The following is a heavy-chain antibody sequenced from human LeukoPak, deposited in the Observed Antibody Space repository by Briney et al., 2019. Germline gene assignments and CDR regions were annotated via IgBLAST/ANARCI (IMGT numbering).Heavy chain of an antibody. J-gene: IGHJ1*01. CDR3: ARVGWAIFGVVIDQYFQH. V-gene: IGHV4-30-4*08. D-gene: IGHD3-3*01. CDR2: IYYSGST. Sequence: SETLSLTCTVSGGSISGGDYYWSWIRQPPGKGLEWIGYIYYSGSTYYNPSLKSRVTMSVDTSKNQFSLKLSSVTAADTAVYYCARVGWAIFGVVIDQYFQHWGQGTLVTVSS. CDR1: GGSISGGDYY.